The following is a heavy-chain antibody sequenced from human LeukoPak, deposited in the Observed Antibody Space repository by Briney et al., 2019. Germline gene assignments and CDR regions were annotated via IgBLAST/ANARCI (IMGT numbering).Heavy chain of an antibody. V-gene: IGHV3-23*01. J-gene: IGHJ4*02. D-gene: IGHD7-27*01. CDR3: AKDVGNWGGYFDY. Sequence: GGSLRLSCAASGFTLSSYAMSWVRQAPGKGLEWVSGISARSGSIYYADSVNGRFTVSRDNSKNTVYLQMNSLRVEDTAIYFCAKDVGNWGGYFDYWGQGTLVTVSS. CDR2: ISARSGSI. CDR1: GFTLSSYA.